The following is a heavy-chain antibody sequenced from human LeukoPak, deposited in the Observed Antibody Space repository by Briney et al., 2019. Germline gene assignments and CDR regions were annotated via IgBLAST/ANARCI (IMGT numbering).Heavy chain of an antibody. CDR2: IYSSAST. Sequence: SETLSLTCTVSGGSISSYCWSWGRQPPGKGLEGIAYIYSSASTTHNPSLKSPVTISVAKSKTQFSLTLSSVPAADTAVYYCASSIYGSGIGGFAPWGQATLVTLSS. CDR3: ASSIYGSGIGGFAP. CDR1: GGSISSYC. V-gene: IGHV4-59*01. D-gene: IGHD3-10*01. J-gene: IGHJ5*02.